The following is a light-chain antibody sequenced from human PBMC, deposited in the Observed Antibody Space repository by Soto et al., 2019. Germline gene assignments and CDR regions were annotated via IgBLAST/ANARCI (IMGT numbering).Light chain of an antibody. Sequence: DIQMTQSPSTLSASVLYRVTITCRASQSISSWLALYQQKPGKAPKLLISDASSLEGGVPSRFSGIGSVTDFTLTSNRLQSEDAAVYCRQKYKNLLWTFGQGTKVDIK. CDR2: DAS. J-gene: IGKJ1*01. CDR3: QKYKNLLWT. CDR1: QSISSW. V-gene: IGKV1-5*01.